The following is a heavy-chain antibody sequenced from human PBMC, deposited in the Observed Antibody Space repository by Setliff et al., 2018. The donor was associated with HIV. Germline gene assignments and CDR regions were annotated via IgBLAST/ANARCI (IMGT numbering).Heavy chain of an antibody. J-gene: IGHJ4*02. CDR3: ARVFSSSWYGIDY. D-gene: IGHD6-13*01. CDR2: ISSSGGVK. V-gene: IGHV3-11*01. Sequence: GESLKISCAASGFTFTDYYMSWIRQAPGKGLEWVSYISSSGGVKYYADSVKGRFTISRDNAKTSVSLQMDSLRAEDTAVYYCARVFSSSWYGIDYWGQGTLVTVSS. CDR1: GFTFTDYY.